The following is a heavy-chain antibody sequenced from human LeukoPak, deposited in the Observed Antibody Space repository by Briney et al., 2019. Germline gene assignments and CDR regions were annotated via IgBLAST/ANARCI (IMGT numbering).Heavy chain of an antibody. Sequence: TSETLSLTCAVYGGSFSGYYWSWIRQPPGKGLEWIGEINHSGSTNYNPSLKSRVTISVDTSKNQFSLKLSSVTAADTAVYYCARGWIQLWLPWSARDNWFDPWGQGTLVTVSS. J-gene: IGHJ5*02. V-gene: IGHV4-34*01. D-gene: IGHD5-18*01. CDR2: INHSGST. CDR3: ARGWIQLWLPWSARDNWFDP. CDR1: GGSFSGYY.